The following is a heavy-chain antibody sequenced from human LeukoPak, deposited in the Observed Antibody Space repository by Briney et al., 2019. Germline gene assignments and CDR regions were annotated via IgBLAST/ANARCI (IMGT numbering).Heavy chain of an antibody. D-gene: IGHD1-26*01. CDR2: INGDDDRT. V-gene: IGHV3-23*01. J-gene: IGHJ4*02. Sequence: PGGSLRLSCAASGFTFSSYAMNWVRQAPGKGLEWVSSINGDDDRTFYADSVKGRFSISRDNSKNTLYLEMNSLRADDTAVYYCAKDQRGVKTGSYFFDYWGQGTLVTVSS. CDR3: AKDQRGVKTGSYFFDY. CDR1: GFTFSSYA.